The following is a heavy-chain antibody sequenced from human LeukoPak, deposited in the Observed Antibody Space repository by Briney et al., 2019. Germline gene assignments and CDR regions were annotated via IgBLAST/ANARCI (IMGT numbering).Heavy chain of an antibody. CDR1: GFTVSSNY. V-gene: IGHV3-66*02. CDR3: ARDPSWPYYFDY. J-gene: IGHJ4*02. Sequence: GGSLRLSCGASGFTVSSNYMSWVRQAPGKGLEWVSVIYSGGSTYYADSVKGRFTISRDNSKNTLYLQMNSLRAEDTAVYYCARDPSWPYYFDYWGQGTLVTVSS. D-gene: IGHD6-13*01. CDR2: IYSGGST.